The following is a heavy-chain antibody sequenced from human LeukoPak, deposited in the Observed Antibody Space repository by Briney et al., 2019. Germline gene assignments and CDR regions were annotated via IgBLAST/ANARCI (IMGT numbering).Heavy chain of an antibody. CDR1: GGSFSGYY. J-gene: IGHJ6*04. V-gene: IGHV4-34*01. Sequence: PSETLSLTCAVYGGSFSGYYWSWIRQPPGKGLEWIGEINHSGSTNYNPSLKSRVTISVDTSKNQFSLRLSAVTAADTAVYHCARGLRLPSRSTPAVPHVWGKGTTVTVSA. CDR3: ARGLRLPSRSTPAVPHV. D-gene: IGHD2/OR15-2a*01. CDR2: INHSGST.